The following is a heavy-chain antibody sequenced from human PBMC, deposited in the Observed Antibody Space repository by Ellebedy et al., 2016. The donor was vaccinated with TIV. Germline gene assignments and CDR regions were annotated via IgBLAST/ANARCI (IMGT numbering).Heavy chain of an antibody. D-gene: IGHD6-19*01. CDR3: AREKTVAPYYFDY. V-gene: IGHV3-7*01. CDR2: LKQDESEN. CDR1: GFTFTGFW. J-gene: IGHJ4*02. Sequence: PGGSLRLSCAASGFTFTGFWMSWVRQAPGKGLEWEANLKQDESENYYVDSVKGRFTISRDNARNSLYLQMNSLRAEDTAVYYGAREKTVAPYYFDYWGQGTLVTVSS.